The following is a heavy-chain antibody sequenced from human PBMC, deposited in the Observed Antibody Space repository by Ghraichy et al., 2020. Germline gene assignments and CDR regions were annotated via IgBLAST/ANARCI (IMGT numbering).Heavy chain of an antibody. D-gene: IGHD2-21*01. CDR2: ITGNSKYI. V-gene: IGHV3-21*01. CDR1: GVTFRRYS. Sequence: GGSLRLSCEVSGVTFRRYSMNWVRQAPGKGLEWVSSITGNSKYIYYADSVQGRFTISRDNDRDSMFLQMNSLRAEDTGVYYCARDQGYSGHGPNYFDSWGQGTLVTVSS. J-gene: IGHJ4*02. CDR3: ARDQGYSGHGPNYFDS.